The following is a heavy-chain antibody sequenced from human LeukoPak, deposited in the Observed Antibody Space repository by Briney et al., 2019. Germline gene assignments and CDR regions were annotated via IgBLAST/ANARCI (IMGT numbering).Heavy chain of an antibody. CDR2: IRSKAYGETT. CDR1: GFTFGEYA. V-gene: IGHV3-49*04. D-gene: IGHD4-11*01. CDR3: AREGGLYYSDWRAGHY. Sequence: PGRPLRLSCTASGFTFGEYALAWVRQAPGRGLEWVGFIRSKAYGETTEYAASVKGIFTISRDESKNIAYLHMNSLRTEDTAVYYCAREGGLYYSDWRAGHYWSQGALVTVSS. J-gene: IGHJ4*02.